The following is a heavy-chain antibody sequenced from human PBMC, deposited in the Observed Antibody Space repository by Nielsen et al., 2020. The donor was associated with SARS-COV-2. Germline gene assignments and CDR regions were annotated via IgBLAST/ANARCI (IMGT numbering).Heavy chain of an antibody. Sequence: GGSLRLSCAASGFTFSSYAMHWVRQAPGKGLEWVAVISYDGSNKYYADSVKGRFTISRDNSKNTLYLQMNSLRAEDTAVYYCARDSVQGSPWIVPEVMGWFDPWGQGTLVTVSS. CDR2: ISYDGSNK. D-gene: IGHD2-2*01. CDR3: ARDSVQGSPWIVPEVMGWFDP. V-gene: IGHV3-30-3*01. J-gene: IGHJ5*02. CDR1: GFTFSSYA.